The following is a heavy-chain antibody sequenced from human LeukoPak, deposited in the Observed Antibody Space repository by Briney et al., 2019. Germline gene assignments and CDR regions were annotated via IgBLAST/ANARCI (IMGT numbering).Heavy chain of an antibody. CDR2: IYPGDSDT. V-gene: IGHV5-51*01. Sequence: GESLKISCKGSGYSFTSYWIGWVRQMPGKGLEWMGIIYPGDSDTRYSPSFQGQVTISADKSISTAYLQWSSLKASDTAMYYCARPPSWRDSYGYAYYFDYWGQGTLVTVSS. D-gene: IGHD5-18*01. J-gene: IGHJ4*02. CDR1: GYSFTSYW. CDR3: ARPPSWRDSYGYAYYFDY.